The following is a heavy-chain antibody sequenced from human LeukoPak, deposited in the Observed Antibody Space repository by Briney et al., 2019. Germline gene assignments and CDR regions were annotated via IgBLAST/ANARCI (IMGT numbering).Heavy chain of an antibody. CDR3: AKDHVAGYYFDY. CDR2: ISGSGGST. V-gene: IGHV3-23*01. J-gene: IGHJ4*02. D-gene: IGHD6-19*01. CDR1: GFTFSSYA. Sequence: GSLRLSCAASGFTFSSYAMSWVRQAPGKGLEWVSAISGSGGSTYYADSVKGRFTISRDNSKNTLYLQMNSLRAEDTAVYYCAKDHVAGYYFDYWGQGTLVTVSS.